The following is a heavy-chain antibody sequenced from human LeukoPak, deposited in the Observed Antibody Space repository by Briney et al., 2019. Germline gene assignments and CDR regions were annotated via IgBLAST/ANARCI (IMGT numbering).Heavy chain of an antibody. J-gene: IGHJ4*02. CDR3: ARDPTVTTSLPFDY. Sequence: PGGSLRLSCAASGFTFSNYAMHWVRQAPSKGLEWVAAISYDGSNKYYADSVKGRFTISRDNSKNTLYLQMNSLRAEDTAVFYCARDPTVTTSLPFDYWGQGSLVTVSS. CDR2: ISYDGSNK. D-gene: IGHD4-17*01. V-gene: IGHV3-30-3*01. CDR1: GFTFSNYA.